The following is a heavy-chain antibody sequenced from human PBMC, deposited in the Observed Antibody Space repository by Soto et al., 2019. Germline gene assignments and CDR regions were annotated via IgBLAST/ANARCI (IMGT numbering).Heavy chain of an antibody. Sequence: SLRLSCAASGFTFSSYEMNWVRQAPGKGLEWVSYISSSGSTIYYADSVKGRFTISRDNAKNSLYLQMNSLRAEDTAVYYCARDRPDYDFWSGYYKGAFDIWGQGTMVTVSS. CDR2: ISSSGSTI. J-gene: IGHJ3*02. D-gene: IGHD3-3*01. CDR3: ARDRPDYDFWSGYYKGAFDI. CDR1: GFTFSSYE. V-gene: IGHV3-48*03.